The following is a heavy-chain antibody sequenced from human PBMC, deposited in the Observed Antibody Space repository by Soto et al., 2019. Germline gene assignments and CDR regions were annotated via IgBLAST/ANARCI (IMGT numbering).Heavy chain of an antibody. V-gene: IGHV1-18*01. D-gene: IGHD6-19*01. Sequence: ASVKDSCKASGYTLIIYVISWVRNTPSKGIEWMGWISAYNSNIHNARELQGRVTMTTDTSTRTAYMELRSLRSDDTAVYYCAKGAVAGTSTYNWFDPWCQGTLVTVS. CDR2: ISAYNSNI. CDR1: GYTLIIYV. CDR3: AKGAVAGTSTYNWFDP. J-gene: IGHJ5*02.